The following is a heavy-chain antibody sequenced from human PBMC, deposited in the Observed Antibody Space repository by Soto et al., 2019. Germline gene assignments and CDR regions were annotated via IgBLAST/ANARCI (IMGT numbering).Heavy chain of an antibody. D-gene: IGHD2-15*01. CDR1: GYTFTNYG. Sequence: ASVKVSCKASGYTFTNYGITWVRQAPGQGLEWMGWISAYNGDTHYTQRLQGRVTMTTDTSTSTAYMELRGLRSEDTAVYYCASPHPVVVAASGPYGMDVWGQGTTVTVSS. V-gene: IGHV1-18*01. CDR2: ISAYNGDT. J-gene: IGHJ6*02. CDR3: ASPHPVVVAASGPYGMDV.